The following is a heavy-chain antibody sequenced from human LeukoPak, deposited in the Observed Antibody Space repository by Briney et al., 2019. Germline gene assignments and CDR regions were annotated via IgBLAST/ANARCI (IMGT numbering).Heavy chain of an antibody. J-gene: IGHJ5*02. CDR3: ARDPSSFGGRFDP. D-gene: IGHD3-10*01. CDR1: GGSISSYY. V-gene: IGHV4-4*07. Sequence: SEPLSLTSPVPGGSISSYYWNWIRPPAGKGLEWIGRIYSSGSTNYNPALKSRVTMSVDTSKNQFSLKLSSVTAADTAVYYCARDPSSFGGRFDPWGQGTLVAVSS. CDR2: IYSSGST.